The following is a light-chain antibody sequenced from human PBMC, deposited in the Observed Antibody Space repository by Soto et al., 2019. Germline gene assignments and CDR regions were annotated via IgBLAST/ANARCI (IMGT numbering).Light chain of an antibody. J-gene: IGKJ5*01. CDR2: DAY. V-gene: IGKV1-5*01. CDR3: QQSYSTPT. Sequence: DIQMTQSPSTLSASVGDRVTITCRASQPISKWLAWYQQKPGKAPKVLIWDAYTLQRGVPSRFSGSGSGTEFTLTISCLQPDDFATYYCQQSYSTPTFGQGTRLEIK. CDR1: QPISKW.